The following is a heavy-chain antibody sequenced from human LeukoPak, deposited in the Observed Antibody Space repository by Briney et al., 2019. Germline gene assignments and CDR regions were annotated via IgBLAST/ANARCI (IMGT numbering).Heavy chain of an antibody. V-gene: IGHV4-31*03. D-gene: IGHD3-22*01. J-gene: IGHJ4*02. CDR1: GGSISSGGYY. CDR3: ARVMDYYDSSGILDY. CDR2: IYYSGST. Sequence: PSQTLSLTCTVSGGSISSGGYYWRWIRQHPGEGLEWIGYIYYSGSTYYNPSRKSRVTISVDTSKNQFSLKLSSVTAADTAVYYCARVMDYYDSSGILDYWGQGTLVTVSS.